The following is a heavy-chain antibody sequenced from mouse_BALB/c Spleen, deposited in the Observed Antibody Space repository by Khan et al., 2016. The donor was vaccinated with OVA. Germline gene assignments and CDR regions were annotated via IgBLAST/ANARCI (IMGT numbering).Heavy chain of an antibody. CDR2: IYPGTDNT. J-gene: IGHJ2*01. V-gene: IGHV1S132*01. Sequence: QVQLQQSGAELVRPGTSVKLSCKTSGYIFTSYWIHWVKQRSGQGLEWIARIYPGTDNTYYNEKFKDKATLTADKSSSTAYLQLSGLKSEDSAVFFCAREEALYYFDYWGQGTTLTVSS. CDR3: AREEALYYFDY. CDR1: GYIFTSYW. D-gene: IGHD3-2*02.